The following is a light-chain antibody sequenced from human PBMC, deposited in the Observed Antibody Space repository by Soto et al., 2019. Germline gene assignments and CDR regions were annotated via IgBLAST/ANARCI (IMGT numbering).Light chain of an antibody. V-gene: IGLV2-8*01. CDR1: SSDVGGYNY. CDR2: EVS. CDR3: SSYAGNNGYV. J-gene: IGLJ1*01. Sequence: QSALTQPPSASGSPGQSVTISCTGTSSDVGGYNYVSWYQQHPGKAPKLMIYEVSKRPSGVPDRFSGSKSGNTASLTVSGLQAEDEADYYSSSYAGNNGYVFGTGTKLTVL.